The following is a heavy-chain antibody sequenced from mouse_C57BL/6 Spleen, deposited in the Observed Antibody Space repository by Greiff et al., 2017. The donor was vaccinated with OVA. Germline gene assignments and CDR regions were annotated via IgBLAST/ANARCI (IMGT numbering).Heavy chain of an antibody. D-gene: IGHD1-1*01. CDR1: GYTFTDYE. V-gene: IGHV1-15*01. CDR2: IDPETGGT. J-gene: IGHJ2*01. CDR3: TRRGIYYGSSYFDY. Sequence: VQLQESGAELVRPGASVTLSCKASGYTFTDYEMHWVKQTPVHGLEWIGAIDPETGGTAYNQKFKGKAILTADKSSSTAYMELRSLTSEDSAVYYCTRRGIYYGSSYFDYWGQGTTLTVSS.